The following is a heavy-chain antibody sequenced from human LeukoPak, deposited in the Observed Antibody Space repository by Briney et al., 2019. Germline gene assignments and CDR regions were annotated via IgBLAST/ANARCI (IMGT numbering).Heavy chain of an antibody. V-gene: IGHV4-59*01. CDR2: IYYSGST. Sequence: PSETLSLTCTVSGGSISSYYWSWIRQPPGKGLEWIGYIYYSGSTNYNPSLKSRVTISVDTSKNQFSLKLSSVTAADTAVYYCASFYYDFWSGYPPFGAFDIWGQGTMVTVSS. CDR1: GGSISSYY. CDR3: ASFYYDFWSGYPPFGAFDI. J-gene: IGHJ3*02. D-gene: IGHD3-3*01.